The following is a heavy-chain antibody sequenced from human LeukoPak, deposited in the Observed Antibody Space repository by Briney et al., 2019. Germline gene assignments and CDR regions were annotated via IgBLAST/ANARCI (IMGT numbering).Heavy chain of an antibody. D-gene: IGHD3-22*01. V-gene: IGHV3-53*01. J-gene: IGHJ3*02. Sequence: GGSLRLSCAASGFTVSSNYMSWVRQAPGKGLEWVSVIYSGGSTYYADSVKGRFTISRDNSKNTLYLQMNSLRAEDTAVYYCARQPRDYYDSSGYPPDAFDIWGQGTMVTVSS. CDR1: GFTVSSNY. CDR3: ARQPRDYYDSSGYPPDAFDI. CDR2: IYSGGST.